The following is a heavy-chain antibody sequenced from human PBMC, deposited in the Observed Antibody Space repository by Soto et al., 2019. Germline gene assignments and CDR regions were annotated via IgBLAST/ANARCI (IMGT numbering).Heavy chain of an antibody. CDR1: GDSFISYW. V-gene: IGHV5-51*01. D-gene: IGHD5-12*01. Sequence: GESLKISCKGSGDSFISYWIGWVRQMPGKGLEWMGIIYPGDSDTRYSPSFQGQVTISADKSISTAYLQWSSLKASDTAMYYCARHWGYSGYDASQNYYYYGMDVWGQGTTVTVSS. J-gene: IGHJ6*02. CDR2: IYPGDSDT. CDR3: ARHWGYSGYDASQNYYYYGMDV.